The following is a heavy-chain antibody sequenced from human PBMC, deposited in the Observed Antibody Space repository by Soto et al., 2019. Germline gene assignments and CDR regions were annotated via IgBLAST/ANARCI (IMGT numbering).Heavy chain of an antibody. V-gene: IGHV3-23*01. J-gene: IGHJ4*02. CDR1: GFTFSTYS. Sequence: EVQLLESGGGLVQPGGSLRLSCAASGFTFSTYSMAWVRQAPGRGPEWVAGISQDGTTHYAVSVKGRFTIFRDNSRSSVYLQMIAVRGEDTAVYYCSKDLRPDGVWDFGYWGQGTLVTVSS. CDR2: ISQDGTT. D-gene: IGHD4-17*01. CDR3: SKDLRPDGVWDFGY.